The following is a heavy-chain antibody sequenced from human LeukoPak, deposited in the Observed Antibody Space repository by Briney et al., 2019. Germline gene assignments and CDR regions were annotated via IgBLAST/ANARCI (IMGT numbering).Heavy chain of an antibody. D-gene: IGHD2-2*01. CDR2: ISSSGSTI. V-gene: IGHV3-48*04. Sequence: PGGSLRLSCAASGFTFSSYWMSWVRQAPGKGLEWVSYISSSGSTIYYADSVKGRFTISRDNAKNTLYMQMNSLRAEDTAVYYCAKAVVIVPTATPFDYWGQGTLVTVSS. J-gene: IGHJ4*02. CDR1: GFTFSSYW. CDR3: AKAVVIVPTATPFDY.